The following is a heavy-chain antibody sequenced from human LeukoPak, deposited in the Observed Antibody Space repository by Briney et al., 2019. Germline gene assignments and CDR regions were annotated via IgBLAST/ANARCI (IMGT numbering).Heavy chain of an antibody. Sequence: GGSLRLSCAASGFTFSSYWMSWVRQAPGKGLEWVAVMSYDRSNKYYADSVKGRFTISRDNSKNTPYLQMNSLRAEDTAVYYCAKDFNYYDSSGCLDYWGQGTLVTVSS. CDR3: AKDFNYYDSSGCLDY. CDR2: MSYDRSNK. CDR1: GFTFSSYW. V-gene: IGHV3-30*18. J-gene: IGHJ4*02. D-gene: IGHD3-22*01.